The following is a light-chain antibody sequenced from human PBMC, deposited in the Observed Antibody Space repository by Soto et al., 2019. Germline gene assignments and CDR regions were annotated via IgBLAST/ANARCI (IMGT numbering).Light chain of an antibody. V-gene: IGKV1-16*02. Sequence: DIQMTQSPSSLSASVGDTVTITCRASQGIGNHLAWLQQKPGKAPKSLIYAAANLQGGVPSKFSGSGSGTDFTLTISSLEPEDFATYYCQHYNAYPLTFGGGTKVEIK. CDR3: QHYNAYPLT. J-gene: IGKJ4*01. CDR2: AAA. CDR1: QGIGNH.